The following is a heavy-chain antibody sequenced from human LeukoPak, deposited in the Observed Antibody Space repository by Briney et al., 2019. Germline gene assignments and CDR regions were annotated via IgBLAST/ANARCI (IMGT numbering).Heavy chain of an antibody. D-gene: IGHD2-8*01. Sequence: PGGSLRLSCAASGFTFSTYWMHWVRQPPGKGPVWVSRVNIDGSSTSYADSVKGRFTISRDNAKNTVYLQMNSLRADDTALYYCVRSRTFDYWGQGTLVTVSS. CDR1: GFTFSTYW. V-gene: IGHV3-74*01. CDR3: VRSRTFDY. J-gene: IGHJ4*02. CDR2: VNIDGSST.